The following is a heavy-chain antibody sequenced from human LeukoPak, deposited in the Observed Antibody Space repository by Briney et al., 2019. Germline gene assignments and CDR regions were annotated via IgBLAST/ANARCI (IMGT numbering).Heavy chain of an antibody. Sequence: PGGTLRLSCAASGFTFSSYGMSWVRQAPGKGLEWVSVLYSGGSTYYADSVKGRFTISRDNSKNTLYLQMNSLRAEDTAVYYCARIRGWIYFDYWGQGTLVTVSS. V-gene: IGHV3-53*01. J-gene: IGHJ4*02. CDR3: ARIRGWIYFDY. CDR1: GFTFSSYG. CDR2: LYSGGST. D-gene: IGHD2-2*03.